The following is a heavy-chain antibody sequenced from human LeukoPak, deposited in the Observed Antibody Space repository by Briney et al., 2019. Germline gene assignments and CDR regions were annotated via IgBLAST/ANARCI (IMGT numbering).Heavy chain of an antibody. D-gene: IGHD3-3*01. CDR3: ARDLRFLEWPYYYYYMDV. CDR1: GGTFSSYA. V-gene: IGHV1-2*02. Sequence: ASVKVSCKASGGTFSSYAISWVRQAPGQGLEWMRWINPNSGGTNYAQKFQGRVTMTRDTSISTAYMELSRLRSDDTAVYYCARDLRFLEWPYYYYYMDVWGKGTTVTVSS. J-gene: IGHJ6*03. CDR2: INPNSGGT.